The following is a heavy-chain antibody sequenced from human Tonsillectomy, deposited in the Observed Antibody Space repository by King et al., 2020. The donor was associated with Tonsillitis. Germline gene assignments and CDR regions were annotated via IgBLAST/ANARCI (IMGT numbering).Heavy chain of an antibody. V-gene: IGHV4-59*01. CDR1: GGSLSRYY. Sequence: VQLQESGPGLVKPSETLSLTCIFSGGSLSRYYWSWIRQSPGTGLEWIGYIDYSGSTHYIPSLKSRVTISVHTSKNQFSLKVSSVTAADTAVYYCARDFGDFWSGNWFDPWGQGTLVTVSS. CDR2: IDYSGST. D-gene: IGHD3-3*01. CDR3: ARDFGDFWSGNWFDP. J-gene: IGHJ5*02.